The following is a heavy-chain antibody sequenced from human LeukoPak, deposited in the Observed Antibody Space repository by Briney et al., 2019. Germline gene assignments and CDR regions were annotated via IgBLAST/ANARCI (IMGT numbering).Heavy chain of an antibody. V-gene: IGHV3-33*08. Sequence: GGSLRLSCAASGFSFGSNDMHWVRQAPGKGLEWVANISFDERNKYYADSVKGRFTISRDNSKNTLYLQMNSLRAEDTAVYYCARDRDSSGTSTFDYWGQGTLVTVSS. J-gene: IGHJ4*02. CDR2: ISFDERNK. CDR3: ARDRDSSGTSTFDY. CDR1: GFSFGSND. D-gene: IGHD6-19*01.